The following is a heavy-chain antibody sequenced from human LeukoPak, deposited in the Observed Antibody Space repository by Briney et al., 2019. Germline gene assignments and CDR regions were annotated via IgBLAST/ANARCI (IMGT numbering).Heavy chain of an antibody. CDR3: ARDGPAPACGGDCIHAFDI. Sequence: ASVKVSCKASGYTFTSYGISWVRQAPGQGLEWMGWISAYNGNTNYAQKPQGRVTMTTDTSTSTAYMELRSLRSDDTAVYYCARDGPAPACGGDCIHAFDIWGQGTMVTVSS. CDR2: ISAYNGNT. CDR1: GYTFTSYG. J-gene: IGHJ3*02. V-gene: IGHV1-18*01. D-gene: IGHD2-21*02.